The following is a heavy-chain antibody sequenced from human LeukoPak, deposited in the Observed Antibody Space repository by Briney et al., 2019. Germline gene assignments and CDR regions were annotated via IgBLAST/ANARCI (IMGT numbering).Heavy chain of an antibody. V-gene: IGHV4-4*07. CDR1: GGSITIYY. Sequence: SETLSLTCTASGGSITIYYWSWIRQPAGKGLEWIGRIYTSGSTNYNPSLKSRVTMSVDTSKNQFSLKLSSVTAADTAVYYCAREAVTIFGVVRTQTTKLPHRFDPWGQGTLVTVSS. CDR3: AREAVTIFGVVRTQTTKLPHRFDP. CDR2: IYTSGST. D-gene: IGHD3-3*01. J-gene: IGHJ5*02.